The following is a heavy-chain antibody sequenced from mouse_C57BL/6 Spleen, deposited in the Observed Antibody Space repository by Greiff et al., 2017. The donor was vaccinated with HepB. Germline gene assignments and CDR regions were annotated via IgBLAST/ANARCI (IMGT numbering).Heavy chain of an antibody. CDR1: GFTFTDYY. CDR2: IRNKANGYTT. Sequence: EVMLVESGGGLVQPGGSLSLSCAASGFTFTDYYMSWVRQPPGKALEWLGFIRNKANGYTTEYSASVKGRFTISRDNSQSILYLQMNALRAEDSATYYCARWSETAQALDYWGQGTTLTVSS. D-gene: IGHD3-2*02. J-gene: IGHJ2*01. CDR3: ARWSETAQALDY. V-gene: IGHV7-3*01.